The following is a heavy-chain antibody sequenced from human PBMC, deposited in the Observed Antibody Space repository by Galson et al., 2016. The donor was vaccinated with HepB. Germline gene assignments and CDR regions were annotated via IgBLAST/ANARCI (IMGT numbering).Heavy chain of an antibody. Sequence: SLRLSCAASGFSFSNSGMSWVRQAPGRGLEWVSGITRSGDATNYADFVKGRFTISRDNSKNTLNLQMTSLRAEDTAVYYCAKIAVTGTWYFDLWGRGALVSVSS. V-gene: IGHV3-23*01. D-gene: IGHD6-19*01. CDR2: ITRSGDAT. CDR1: GFSFSNSG. CDR3: AKIAVTGTWYFDL. J-gene: IGHJ2*01.